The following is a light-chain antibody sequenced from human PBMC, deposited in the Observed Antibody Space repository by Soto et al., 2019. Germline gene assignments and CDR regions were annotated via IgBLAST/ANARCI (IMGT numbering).Light chain of an antibody. CDR3: QHYNSYSEA. CDR2: TAS. J-gene: IGKJ4*01. CDR1: QTISSG. Sequence: DIQLTQSPSTLSGSVGDRVTITCRASQTISSGLAWYQQKPGKAPKLLIYTASTLKSGVPSRFSGSGSGTKFSLTISSLQPDDFATYYCQHYNSYSEAFGGGTKVDIK. V-gene: IGKV1-5*01.